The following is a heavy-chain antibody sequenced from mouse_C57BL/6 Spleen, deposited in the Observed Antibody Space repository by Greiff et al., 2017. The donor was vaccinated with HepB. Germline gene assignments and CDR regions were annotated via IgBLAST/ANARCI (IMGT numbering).Heavy chain of an antibody. V-gene: IGHV3-6*01. CDR1: GYSITSGYY. CDR3: ARAGYDGDWYFDV. CDR2: ISYDGSN. Sequence: EVKLMESGPGLVKPSQSLSLTCSVTGYSITSGYYWNWIRQFPGNKLEWMGYISYDGSNNYNPSLKNRISITRDTSKNQFFLKLNSVTTEDTATYYCARAGYDGDWYFDVWGTGTTVTVSS. J-gene: IGHJ1*03. D-gene: IGHD2-2*01.